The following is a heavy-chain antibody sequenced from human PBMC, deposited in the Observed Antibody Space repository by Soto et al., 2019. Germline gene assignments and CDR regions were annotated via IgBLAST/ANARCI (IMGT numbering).Heavy chain of an antibody. J-gene: IGHJ6*02. CDR3: ARGVLGPRDYYYGIDA. CDR2: IGAASDT. Sequence: PGGSLRLSCAASGFTFSNYDMRWVRQAPGEGVEWVSGIGAASDTYYPDSVQGRFTVSRDNAKKSLYLQMSSLRAGDTAVYYCARGVLGPRDYYYGIDAWGQGTPVTVSS. D-gene: IGHD3-10*01. V-gene: IGHV3-13*01. CDR1: GFTFSNYD.